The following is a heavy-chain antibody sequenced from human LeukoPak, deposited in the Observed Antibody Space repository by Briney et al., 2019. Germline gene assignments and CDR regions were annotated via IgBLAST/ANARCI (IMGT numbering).Heavy chain of an antibody. Sequence: ASVKVSCKASGYTFTGYYMHWVRQAPGQGLEWMGRINPNSGGTNYAQKFQGRVTMTRDTSISTAYMELSRLRSDDTAVYYCARDSHASGWYNYSGQGTLVTVSS. CDR1: GYTFTGYY. J-gene: IGHJ4*02. CDR3: ARDSHASGWYNY. V-gene: IGHV1-2*02. D-gene: IGHD6-19*01. CDR2: INPNSGGT.